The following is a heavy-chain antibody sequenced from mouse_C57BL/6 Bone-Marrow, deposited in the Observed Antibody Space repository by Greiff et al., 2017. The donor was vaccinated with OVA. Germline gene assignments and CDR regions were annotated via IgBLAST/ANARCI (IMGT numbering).Heavy chain of an antibody. J-gene: IGHJ4*01. Sequence: VQLQQSGPELVKPGASVKISCKASGYAFSSSWMNWVKQRPGKGLEWIGRIYPGDGDTNYNGKFKGKATLTADKSSSTAYMQLSSLTSEDSAVYFCARGAVPYAMDYWGQGTSVTVSS. CDR2: IYPGDGDT. V-gene: IGHV1-82*01. CDR1: GYAFSSSW. CDR3: ARGAVPYAMDY.